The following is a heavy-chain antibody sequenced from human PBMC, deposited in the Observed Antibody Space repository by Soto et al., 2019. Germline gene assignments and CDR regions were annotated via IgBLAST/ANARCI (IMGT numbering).Heavy chain of an antibody. V-gene: IGHV3-23*01. D-gene: IGHD5-18*01. J-gene: IGHJ4*02. CDR1: GFTFSSYA. CDR2: ISGSGGST. Sequence: GWSLRLSCAASGFTFSSYAMSLVRQAPGKGLEWVSAISGSGGSTYYADSVKGRFTISRDNSKNTLYLQMNSLRAEDTAVYYCAKKLDGYNYGGPEYWGEGTLVTVSS. CDR3: AKKLDGYNYGGPEY.